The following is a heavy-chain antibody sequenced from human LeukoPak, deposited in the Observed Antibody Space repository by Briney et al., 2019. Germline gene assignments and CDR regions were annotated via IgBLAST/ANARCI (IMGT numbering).Heavy chain of an antibody. D-gene: IGHD6-6*01. CDR2: IYYSGST. V-gene: IGHV4-30-4*01. CDR1: GGSISSGDYY. CDR3: ARRGIATRTSLFDY. J-gene: IGHJ4*02. Sequence: SQTLSLTCTVSGGSISSGDYYWSWIRQPPGKGLEWIVYIYYSGSTYYHPSLKSRVTISVDTSKNQFSLKLSSVTAADTAVYYCARRGIATRTSLFDYWGQGTLVTVSS.